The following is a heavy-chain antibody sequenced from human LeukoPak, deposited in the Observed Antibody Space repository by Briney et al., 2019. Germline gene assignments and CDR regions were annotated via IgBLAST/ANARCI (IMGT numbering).Heavy chain of an antibody. V-gene: IGHV3-30*03. J-gene: IGHJ4*02. CDR2: ISYDGSDK. CDR3: ARAPRRLFYYDSSGFYTPLDY. D-gene: IGHD3-22*01. CDR1: GFTFSSYD. Sequence: GRSLRLSCEASGFTFSSYDMHWVRQAPGKGLEWVAIISYDGSDKYYADSVKGRFTISRDNSKNTLYLQMTSLRAEDTAVYYCARAPRRLFYYDSSGFYTPLDYWGQGTLVTVSS.